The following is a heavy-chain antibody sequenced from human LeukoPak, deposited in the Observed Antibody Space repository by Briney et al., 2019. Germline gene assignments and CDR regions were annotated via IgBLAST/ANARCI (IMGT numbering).Heavy chain of an antibody. CDR1: GFTFSSYG. D-gene: IGHD6-25*01. Sequence: GGSLRLSCAASGFTFSSYGMHWVRQAPGKGLEWVALISYDGSNKYYADSVKGRFTISRGNSKNTLYLQMTSLRAEDTALYYCAKDRGYSTYYFDYWGQGTLVTVSS. V-gene: IGHV3-30*18. CDR2: ISYDGSNK. CDR3: AKDRGYSTYYFDY. J-gene: IGHJ4*02.